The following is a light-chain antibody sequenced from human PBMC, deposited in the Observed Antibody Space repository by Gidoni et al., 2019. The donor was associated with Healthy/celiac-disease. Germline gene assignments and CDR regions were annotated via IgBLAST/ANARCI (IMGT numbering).Light chain of an antibody. CDR3: QSYDSSLSGSHVV. Sequence: QSVLTQPPSVSGAPGQRVTISCPGSSSNIGAGYDVHWYQQLPGPAPKLLIYGNSNRPSGVPDRFSGSKSGTSASLAITGLQAEDEADYYCQSYDSSLSGSHVVFGGGTKLTVL. CDR1: SSNIGAGYD. V-gene: IGLV1-40*01. CDR2: GNS. J-gene: IGLJ2*01.